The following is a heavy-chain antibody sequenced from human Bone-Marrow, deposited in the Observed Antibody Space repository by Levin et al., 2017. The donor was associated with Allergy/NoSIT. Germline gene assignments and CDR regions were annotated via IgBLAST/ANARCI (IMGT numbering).Heavy chain of an antibody. CDR2: ISFDKNYNN. D-gene: IGHD3-10*01. Sequence: GGSLRLSCVASGFTFSTYTFYWVRQAPGKGLAWVAVISFDKNYNNYYADSVKGRFTISRDNSKNTVFLQMNSLRAEDTAVYYCMTYGHTDDDYWGQGTLVTVSS. V-gene: IGHV3-30*04. J-gene: IGHJ4*02. CDR1: GFTFSTYT. CDR3: MTYGHTDDDY.